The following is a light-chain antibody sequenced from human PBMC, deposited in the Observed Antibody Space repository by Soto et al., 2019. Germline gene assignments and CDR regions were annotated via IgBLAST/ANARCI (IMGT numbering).Light chain of an antibody. V-gene: IGLV2-14*03. J-gene: IGLJ1*01. Sequence: QSALTQPASVSGSPGQSIAISCTGTSSDVGGFNYVSWYQQHPGKAPKFMIYDVSSRPSGVSDRFSGSKSGNTASLTISGLVAEDKADYYCSSYTTSSTYVFGTGTKLTVL. CDR2: DVS. CDR1: SSDVGGFNY. CDR3: SSYTTSSTYV.